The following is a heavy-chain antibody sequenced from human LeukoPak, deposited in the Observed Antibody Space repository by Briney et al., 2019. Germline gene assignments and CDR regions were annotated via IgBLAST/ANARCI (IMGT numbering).Heavy chain of an antibody. V-gene: IGHV4-61*02. D-gene: IGHD6-13*01. CDR1: GGSISSGSYY. J-gene: IGHJ3*02. CDR2: VYTSGST. Sequence: SQTLSLTCTVSGGSISSGSYYWSWIRQPAGKGLEWIGRVYTSGSTNYNPSLKSRVTISVDTSKNQFSLKLSFVTALDTAVYYCARGSRNDAFDIWGQGTMVTVSS. CDR3: ARGSRNDAFDI.